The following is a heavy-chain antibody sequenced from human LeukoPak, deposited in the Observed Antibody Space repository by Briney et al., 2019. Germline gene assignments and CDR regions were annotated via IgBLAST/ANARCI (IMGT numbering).Heavy chain of an antibody. V-gene: IGHV1-2*06. CDR1: GYTFTGYY. Sequence: ASVKVSCKASGYTFTGYYMHWVRQAPGQGLEWMGRINPNSGGTNYAQKFQGRVTMTRGTSISTAYMELSRLRSNDAAVYYCARDYYGSGSYSLVDYWGQGTLVTVSS. CDR2: INPNSGGT. CDR3: ARDYYGSGSYSLVDY. D-gene: IGHD3-10*01. J-gene: IGHJ4*02.